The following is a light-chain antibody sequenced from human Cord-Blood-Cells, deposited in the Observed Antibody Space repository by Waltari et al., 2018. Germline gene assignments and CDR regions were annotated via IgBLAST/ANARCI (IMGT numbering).Light chain of an antibody. CDR1: KLGDKY. V-gene: IGLV3-1*01. J-gene: IGLJ3*02. Sequence: SYELTQPPSVSVSPGQTASITCSGDKLGDKYACWYQQKPGQSPVLVIYQDSKRPSGIPERFSGSNSGTTATLTISGTQAMDEADYYCQAWYSSTWVFGGGTKLTVL. CDR2: QDS. CDR3: QAWYSSTWV.